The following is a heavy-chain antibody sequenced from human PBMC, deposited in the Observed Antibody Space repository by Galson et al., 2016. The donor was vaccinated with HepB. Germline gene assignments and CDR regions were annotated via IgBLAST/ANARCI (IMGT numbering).Heavy chain of an antibody. V-gene: IGHV5-51*01. CDR3: ARASRSYYNRFNP. Sequence: QSGAEVKKPGESLKISCSTSGYNFATYWIGWVRQVSGKGLEWMGVIYPGDSDTRYSPSFQGQVTISADKSVNTTYLELTSLKASDTAIYYCARASRSYYNRFNPWGQGTLVTVSS. J-gene: IGHJ5*02. CDR2: IYPGDSDT. CDR1: GYNFATYW. D-gene: IGHD3-10*01.